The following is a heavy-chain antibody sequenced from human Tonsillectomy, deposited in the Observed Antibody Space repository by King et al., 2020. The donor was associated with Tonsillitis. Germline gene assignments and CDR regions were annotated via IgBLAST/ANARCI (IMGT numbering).Heavy chain of an antibody. CDR2: ISSNGGST. V-gene: IGHV3-64*01. D-gene: IGHD6-19*01. Sequence: VQLVESGGGLVQPGGSLRLSCAASGFTFSTYAMHWVRQAPGKGLEYVSAISSNGGSTYYANSVKGRFTISRDNSKNTLYLQMGSLRAEDMAVYYCARGGIAVAVPFDYWGHGTLVTVSS. CDR3: ARGGIAVAVPFDY. J-gene: IGHJ4*01. CDR1: GFTFSTYA.